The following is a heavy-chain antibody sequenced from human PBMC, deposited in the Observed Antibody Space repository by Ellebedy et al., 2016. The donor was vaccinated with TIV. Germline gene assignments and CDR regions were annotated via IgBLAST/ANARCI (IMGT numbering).Heavy chain of an antibody. V-gene: IGHV3-66*01. D-gene: IGHD5/OR15-5a*01. CDR2: SHRDGDT. CDR3: AKETFNDVDLKVWGVLDI. Sequence: GGSLRLSCTASGFTVSSDYMSWVRQAPGKGLEWVSVSHRDGDTNYADSAKGRFIVSRDKSRNTLYLQMTGLSVEDTAVYYCAKETFNDVDLKVWGVLDIWGQGTMVTVSS. CDR1: GFTVSSDY. J-gene: IGHJ3*02.